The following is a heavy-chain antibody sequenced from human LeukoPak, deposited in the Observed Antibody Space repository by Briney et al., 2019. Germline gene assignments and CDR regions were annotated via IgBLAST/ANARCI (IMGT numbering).Heavy chain of an antibody. J-gene: IGHJ3*02. CDR3: ARQLRATDAFDI. D-gene: IGHD1-7*01. V-gene: IGHV3-30*14. CDR2: ISYDGSNE. CDR1: GLTFSSYA. Sequence: GGSLRLSCAASGLTFSSYAMHWVRQAPGKGLEWVAVISYDGSNEYYADSVKGRFTISRDNSKNTLYLQMNSLRAEDTAVYYCARQLRATDAFDIWGQGTMVTVSS.